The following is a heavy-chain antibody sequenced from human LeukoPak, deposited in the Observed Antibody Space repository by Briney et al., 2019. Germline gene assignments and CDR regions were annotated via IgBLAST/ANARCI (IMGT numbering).Heavy chain of an antibody. V-gene: IGHV3-74*01. Sequence: GGSLRLSCAASGFTFSNYWMHWVRQAPGKGLVWVSRINSDGINTSYADSVKGRFTISRDNAKNTLNLQMNSLRAEDTAVYYCARDDSSGYYVRGPFDYWGQGTLVTVSS. CDR2: INSDGINT. J-gene: IGHJ4*02. D-gene: IGHD3-22*01. CDR1: GFTFSNYW. CDR3: ARDDSSGYYVRGPFDY.